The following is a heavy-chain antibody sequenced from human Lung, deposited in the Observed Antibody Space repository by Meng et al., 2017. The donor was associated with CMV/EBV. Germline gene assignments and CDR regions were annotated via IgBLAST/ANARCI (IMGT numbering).Heavy chain of an antibody. V-gene: IGHV3-7*01. J-gene: IGHJ4*02. CDR2: IREDGSSK. Sequence: SCAASGFTFSTSWMTWVRQAPGKGLEWVANIREDGSSKYYADPVKGRFTISRDNAKNSLFLQMSSLRAEDTAMYYCARAGLGYCSVTSCYNDYWXQGKXVTVSS. CDR1: GFTFSTSW. CDR3: ARAGLGYCSVTSCYNDY. D-gene: IGHD2-2*02.